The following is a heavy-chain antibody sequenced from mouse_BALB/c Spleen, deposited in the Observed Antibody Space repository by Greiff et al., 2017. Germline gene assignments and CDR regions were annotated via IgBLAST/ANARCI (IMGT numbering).Heavy chain of an antibody. CDR2: IHYSGST. Sequence: EVKLVESGPDLVKPSQSLSLTCTVTGYSITSGYSWHWFLQFPGNKLEWLGSIHYSGSTNYNPSLLSRISITRDTSKNQFFMQLNSVTTEDTATYYCARLDFIYYYVPFAYWGQGTLVTVSA. J-gene: IGHJ3*01. CDR1: GYSITSGYS. CDR3: ARLDFIYYYVPFAY. D-gene: IGHD1-1*01. V-gene: IGHV3-1*02.